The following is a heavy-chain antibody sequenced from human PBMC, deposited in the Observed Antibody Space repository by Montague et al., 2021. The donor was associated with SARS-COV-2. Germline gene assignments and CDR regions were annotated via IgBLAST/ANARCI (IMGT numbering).Heavy chain of an antibody. D-gene: IGHD3-16*01. CDR1: GFTFSSYA. J-gene: IGHJ6*02. V-gene: IGHV3-30-3*01. CDR3: ARAQGGNYYYGMDV. CDR2: ISYDGSNK. Sequence: SLSLSWSASGFTFSSYAMHWVRQAPGKGLEWVAVISYDGSNKYYADSVKGRFTISRDNSKNTLYLQMNSLRVEDTAVYYCARAQGGNYYYGMDVWGQGTTVTVSS.